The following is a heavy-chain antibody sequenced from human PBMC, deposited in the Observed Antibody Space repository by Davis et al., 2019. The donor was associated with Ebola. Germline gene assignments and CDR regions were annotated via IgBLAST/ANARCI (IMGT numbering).Heavy chain of an antibody. CDR2: IYPDDSDT. V-gene: IGHV5-51*01. D-gene: IGHD5-24*01. CDR3: ARLRVEMSTLDWYFDL. J-gene: IGHJ2*01. CDR1: GYKFTNFW. Sequence: GESLKISCQGSGYKFTNFWIGWVRQMPGKGLEWMGVIYPDDSDTRYSPSFEGQVTISGDKSMSTAYLQWSSLKASDTAMYYCARLRVEMSTLDWYFDLWGRGTLVTVST.